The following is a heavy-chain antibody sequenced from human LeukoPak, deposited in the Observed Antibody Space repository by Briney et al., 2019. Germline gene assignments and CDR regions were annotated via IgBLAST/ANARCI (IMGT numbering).Heavy chain of an antibody. CDR3: ARTRGESIAARPPHDAFDI. CDR2: IYYSGST. D-gene: IGHD6-6*01. CDR1: GGSISSGGYY. J-gene: IGHJ3*02. V-gene: IGHV4-31*03. Sequence: SQTLSLTCTVSGGSISSGGYYWSWIRQHPGKGLEWIGYIYYSGSTNYNPSLKSRVTISVDTSKNQFSLKLSSVTAADTAVYYCARTRGESIAARPPHDAFDIWGQGTMVTVSS.